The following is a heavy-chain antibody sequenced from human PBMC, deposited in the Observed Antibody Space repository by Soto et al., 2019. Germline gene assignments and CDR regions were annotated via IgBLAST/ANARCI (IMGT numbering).Heavy chain of an antibody. Sequence: EVQLLESGGGLVQPGGSLRLSCAASGFTFSSYAMSWVRQAPGKGLEWVSAISGSGGSTYYADSVKGRFTISRDNSKNSPYLQVNSLRAEDTAVYYCAKDRDGYYAYWGQGTLVTVSS. CDR2: ISGSGGST. J-gene: IGHJ4*02. CDR3: AKDRDGYYAY. CDR1: GFTFSSYA. D-gene: IGHD4-17*01. V-gene: IGHV3-23*01.